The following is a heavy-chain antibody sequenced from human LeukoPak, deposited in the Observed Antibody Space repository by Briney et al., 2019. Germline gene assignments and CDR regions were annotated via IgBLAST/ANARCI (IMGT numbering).Heavy chain of an antibody. Sequence: GASVKVSCKASGYTFTSYDINWVRQATGQGLEWMGWMNSNSGNTGYAQKFQGRVTMTRDTSTSTVYMELSSLRSEDTAVYYCARDRSKVVLRFLEWSRGPDYWGQGTLVTVSS. D-gene: IGHD3-3*01. J-gene: IGHJ4*02. CDR1: GYTFTSYD. CDR2: MNSNSGNT. CDR3: ARDRSKVVLRFLEWSRGPDY. V-gene: IGHV1-8*01.